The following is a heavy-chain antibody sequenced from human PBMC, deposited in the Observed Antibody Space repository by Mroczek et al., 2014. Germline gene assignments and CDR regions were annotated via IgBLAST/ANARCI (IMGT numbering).Heavy chain of an antibody. CDR3: AKEHKRGPFDY. D-gene: IGHD3-10*01. CDR1: GFTFSSYG. J-gene: IGHJ4*02. CDR2: ISYDGSNK. Sequence: ESGGGVVQPGRSLRLSCAASGFTFSSYGMHWVRQAPGKGLEWVAVISYDGSNKYYANSVKGRFTISRDNSKNTLYLQMNSLRAEDTAVYYCAKEHKRGPFDYWGQGTLVTVSS. V-gene: IGHV3-30*18.